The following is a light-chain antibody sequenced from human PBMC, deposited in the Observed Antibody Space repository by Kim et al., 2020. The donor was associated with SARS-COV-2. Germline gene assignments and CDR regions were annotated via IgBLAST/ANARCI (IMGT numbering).Light chain of an antibody. CDR3: QQRSNWPGYT. CDR1: QSVSSY. CDR2: DAS. Sequence: EIVLTQSPATLSLSPGERATLSCRASQSVSSYLAWYQQKPGQAPRLLIYDASNRATGIPARFSGSGSGTDFTLTISSLEPEDFAVYYCQQRSNWPGYTWGKGTKLEI. J-gene: IGKJ2*01. V-gene: IGKV3-11*01.